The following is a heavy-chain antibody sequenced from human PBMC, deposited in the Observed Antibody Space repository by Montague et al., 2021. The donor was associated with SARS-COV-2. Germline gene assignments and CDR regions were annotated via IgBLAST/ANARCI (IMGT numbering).Heavy chain of an antibody. CDR3: ARGVGYCCGAFDY. CDR1: GGSFSGYY. J-gene: IGHJ4*02. CDR2: INHSGST. Sequence: SETLSLTCVVYGGSFSGYYWSWIRQPPGKGLEWIGEINHSGSTNYNPSLKSRVTISVDTSKKQFSLRLNSVTAADTAVYYCARGVGYCCGAFDYWGQGTLVTVSS. V-gene: IGHV4-34*01. D-gene: IGHD5-12*01.